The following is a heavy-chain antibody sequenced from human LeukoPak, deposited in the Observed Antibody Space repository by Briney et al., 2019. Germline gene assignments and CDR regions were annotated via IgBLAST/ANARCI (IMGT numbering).Heavy chain of an antibody. J-gene: IGHJ5*01. Sequence: LETLSLTCNVSGASISSIFYYWGWIRQSPGKGLEWIGNIFHDGSSYFNPSLKSRVTISVDRSKNLFSLKLTSVTAADTSVYYCARHVLSNRSFDSWGQGTLVTVSS. V-gene: IGHV4-39*01. CDR3: ARHVLSNRSFDS. D-gene: IGHD4/OR15-4a*01. CDR2: IFHDGSS. CDR1: GASISSIFYY.